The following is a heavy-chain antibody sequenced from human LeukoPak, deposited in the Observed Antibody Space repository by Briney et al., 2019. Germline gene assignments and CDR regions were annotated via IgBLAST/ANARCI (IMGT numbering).Heavy chain of an antibody. CDR3: ARDPSGDQGLDS. D-gene: IGHD3-10*01. V-gene: IGHV6-1*01. J-gene: IGHJ4*02. CDR2: TYYRSRWYY. CDR1: GDSVSSNTAA. Sequence: SQTLSLTCAISGDSVSSNTAAWCWIRQSPSRGLEWLGRTYYRSRWYYEYAVSVRSRITINADTSKNHFSLQLNSVTPDDTAVYYCARDPSGDQGLDSWGQGTLVTVSS.